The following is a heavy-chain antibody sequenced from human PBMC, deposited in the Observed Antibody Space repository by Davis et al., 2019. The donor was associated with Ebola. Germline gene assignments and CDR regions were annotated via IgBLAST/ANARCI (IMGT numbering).Heavy chain of an antibody. CDR3: ARVPSGDYGLDV. V-gene: IGHV4-34*01. J-gene: IGHJ6*02. CDR2: INHSGST. D-gene: IGHD2-15*01. Sequence: MPSETLSHTCAVYGGSFSGYYWSWIRQPPGKGLEWIGEINHSGSTNYNPSLKSRVTISVDTSKNQFSLKLSSVTAADTAVYYCARVPSGDYGLDVWGQGTTVTVSS. CDR1: GGSFSGYY.